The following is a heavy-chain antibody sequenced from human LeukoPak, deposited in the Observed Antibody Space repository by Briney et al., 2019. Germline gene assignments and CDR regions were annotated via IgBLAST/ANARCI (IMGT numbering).Heavy chain of an antibody. J-gene: IGHJ4*02. CDR2: ITLSSSTI. D-gene: IGHD6-13*01. CDR1: GFNFNNFN. V-gene: IGHV3-48*01. CDR3: AREPSYTSSWYTSCDY. Sequence: GGSLRLSCVASGFNFNNFNMNWVRQAPGKGLEWVSYITLSSSTIYYADSVKGRFTISRDNAKNSVYLQMNSLRAEDTAVYYCAREPSYTSSWYTSCDYWGQGTLVTVSS.